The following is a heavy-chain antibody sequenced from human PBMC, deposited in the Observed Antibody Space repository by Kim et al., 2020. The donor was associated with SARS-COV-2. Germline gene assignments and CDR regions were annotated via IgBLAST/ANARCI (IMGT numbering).Heavy chain of an antibody. V-gene: IGHV1-46*01. Sequence: YAPKFQGRVTMNRDTSTSTVYMELSSLRSEDPAVYYCARGEGLLYGWFDPWGQGTLVTVSS. CDR3: ARGEGLLYGWFDP. J-gene: IGHJ5*02. D-gene: IGHD4-17*01.